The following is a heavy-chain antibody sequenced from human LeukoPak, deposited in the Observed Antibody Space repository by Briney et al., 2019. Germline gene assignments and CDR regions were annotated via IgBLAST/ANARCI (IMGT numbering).Heavy chain of an antibody. J-gene: IGHJ3*02. V-gene: IGHV4-38-2*02. CDR2: IYHSGST. CDR1: GGSISTYY. D-gene: IGHD5-18*01. Sequence: SETLSLTCTVSGGSISTYYWSWIRQPPGKGVEWIGSIYHSGSTCYNPSLKSRVTISVDTSKNQFSLKLSSVTAADTAVYYCAREGWIQLWLRGDAFDIWGQGTMVTVSS. CDR3: AREGWIQLWLRGDAFDI.